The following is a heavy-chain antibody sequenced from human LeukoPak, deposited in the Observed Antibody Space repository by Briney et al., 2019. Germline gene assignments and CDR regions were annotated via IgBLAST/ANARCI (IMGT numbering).Heavy chain of an antibody. Sequence: GGSLRLSCAASGFTVSSNYMNWVRQAPGKGLEWVSYISSSGSSIYYADSVKGRFTISRDNARKSLYLQMNRLRAEDTAVYYCARDGYGVFRGGYFDDWGQGTLVTVSS. D-gene: IGHD4-17*01. CDR3: ARDGYGVFRGGYFDD. CDR1: GFTVSSNY. V-gene: IGHV3-11*04. CDR2: ISSSGSSI. J-gene: IGHJ4*02.